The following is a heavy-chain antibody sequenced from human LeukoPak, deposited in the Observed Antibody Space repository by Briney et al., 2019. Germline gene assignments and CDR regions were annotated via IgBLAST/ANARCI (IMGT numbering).Heavy chain of an antibody. CDR2: ISDKGDTT. Sequence: GGSLRLSCAASGFTFSTYSMTWVRQAPGKGLEWVSIISDKGDTTYYADSVKGRFTISRDNSKNTLYLQMNSLGAEDTAVYYCARPSPFCGADCHRYFHYWGQGTLVTVTS. V-gene: IGHV3-23*01. CDR3: ARPSPFCGADCHRYFHY. CDR1: GFTFSTYS. D-gene: IGHD2-21*02. J-gene: IGHJ4*02.